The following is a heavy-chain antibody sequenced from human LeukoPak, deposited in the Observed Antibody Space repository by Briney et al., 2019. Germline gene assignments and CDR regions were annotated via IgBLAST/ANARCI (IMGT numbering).Heavy chain of an antibody. CDR1: GGSISSYY. CDR2: MYYSGST. V-gene: IGHV4-59*01. Sequence: SETLSLTCTVSGGSISSYYWSWIRQPRGKGLEWIGYMYYSGSTNYNRSLKSRVTISVDTSKNQFSLKLSSVTAADTAVYYCASHEYSSGWYRGDYWGQGTLVTVSS. D-gene: IGHD6-19*01. J-gene: IGHJ4*02. CDR3: ASHEYSSGWYRGDY.